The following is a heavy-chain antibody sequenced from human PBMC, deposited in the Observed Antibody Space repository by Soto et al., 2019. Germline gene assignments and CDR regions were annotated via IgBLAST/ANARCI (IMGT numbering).Heavy chain of an antibody. CDR2: ISGSGDTT. Sequence: EVQLLESGGGLVQPGGSLRLSCAASGFTFSSYAMSWVRQAPGEGLEWVSGISGSGDTTYHAGSVKGRFLISRDNSKNTLYLQMNSLRADDSAIYYCAKVFAEKGGNSGWPWTFHFWGQGTLVTVAS. CDR3: AKVFAEKGGNSGWPWTFHF. D-gene: IGHD6-25*01. CDR1: GFTFSSYA. V-gene: IGHV3-23*01. J-gene: IGHJ4*02.